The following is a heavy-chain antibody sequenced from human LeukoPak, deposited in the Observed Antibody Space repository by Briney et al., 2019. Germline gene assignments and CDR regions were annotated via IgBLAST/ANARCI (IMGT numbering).Heavy chain of an antibody. Sequence: GGSLRLSCAASGFTVSSYEMNWVRQAPGKGLEWVSYISSSGYSMYHADSVRGRFTISRDNTKNSLYLQMNSLRAEDTALYYCVRRVGVARYFDCWGQGTLVTVSS. CDR1: GFTVSSYE. J-gene: IGHJ4*02. D-gene: IGHD3-10*01. CDR3: VRRVGVARYFDC. V-gene: IGHV3-48*03. CDR2: ISSSGYSM.